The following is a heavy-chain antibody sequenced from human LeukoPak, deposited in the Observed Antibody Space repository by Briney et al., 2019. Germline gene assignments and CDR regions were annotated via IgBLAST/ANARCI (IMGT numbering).Heavy chain of an antibody. J-gene: IGHJ4*02. D-gene: IGHD6-13*01. V-gene: IGHV4-59*01. CDR2: FYYSRST. CDR3: ARARGSWYYFDY. Sequence: PSETLSLTCTVSGGSISSYYWSWIRQPPGKGLEWIGYFYYSRSTNYNPSLKSRVTISVDTSKNQFSLKLTSVTAADTAIYYCARARGSWYYFDYWGQGTLVTVSS. CDR1: GGSISSYY.